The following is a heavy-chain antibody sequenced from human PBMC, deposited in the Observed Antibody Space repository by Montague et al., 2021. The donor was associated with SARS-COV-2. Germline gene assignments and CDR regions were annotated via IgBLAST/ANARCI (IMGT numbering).Heavy chain of an antibody. J-gene: IGHJ6*02. D-gene: IGHD3-9*01. CDR3: AGAVGPYFYYGMDV. CDR2: INHDGSIA. Sequence: SLRLSCAASGITFNTYWMHWVRLVVGKGLVWVSRINHDGSIATYADSVRGRFAISRDNAKNTLFPQMNSLTVEDTAVYYCAGAVGPYFYYGMDVWGQGTTVTVS. CDR1: GITFNTYW. V-gene: IGHV3-74*01.